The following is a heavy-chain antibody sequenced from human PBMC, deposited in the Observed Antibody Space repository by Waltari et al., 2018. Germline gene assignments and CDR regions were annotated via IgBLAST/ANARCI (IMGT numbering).Heavy chain of an antibody. V-gene: IGHV3-53*01. CDR1: GVTVRSNY. Sequence: EVQLVESGGGLIQTGGSLRVSCRASGVTVRSNYMSWVRQAPGKGLEWVSVIYSGGNTYYADSVKGRFTISRDSSKNTLYLQMNSLRAEETAFYYCARSDYGDYGIDWGQGTLVTVSS. CDR2: IYSGGNT. CDR3: ARSDYGDYGID. D-gene: IGHD4-17*01. J-gene: IGHJ4*02.